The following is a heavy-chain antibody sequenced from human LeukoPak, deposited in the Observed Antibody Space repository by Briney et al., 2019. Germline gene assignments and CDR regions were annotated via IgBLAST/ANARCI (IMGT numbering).Heavy chain of an antibody. CDR2: IRYDGSNK. CDR3: AKGRVPAATNFEG. CDR1: GLTFSSYG. D-gene: IGHD2-2*01. Sequence: GGSLRLSCAAFGLTFSSYGMHWVRQAPGKGLEWVAFIRYDGSNKYYADSVKGRFPISRDNSKNTLSLQMNSLRAEDTAVYYCAKGRVPAATNFEGWGQGTPVT. V-gene: IGHV3-30*02. J-gene: IGHJ1*01.